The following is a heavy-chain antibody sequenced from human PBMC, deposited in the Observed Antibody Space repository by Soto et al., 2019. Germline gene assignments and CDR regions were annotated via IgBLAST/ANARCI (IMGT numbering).Heavy chain of an antibody. Sequence: GASVKVSCKASGYTFTSYYMNWVRQAPGQGLEWMGWMNPNSGNTGYAQKFQGRVTMTRNTSTSTAYMELSSLRSEDTAVYYCARVSDIVLMGYGPGYFDIWGQGTMVTVSS. CDR3: ARVSDIVLMGYGPGYFDI. CDR1: GYTFTSYY. D-gene: IGHD2-8*01. CDR2: MNPNSGNT. J-gene: IGHJ3*02. V-gene: IGHV1-8*01.